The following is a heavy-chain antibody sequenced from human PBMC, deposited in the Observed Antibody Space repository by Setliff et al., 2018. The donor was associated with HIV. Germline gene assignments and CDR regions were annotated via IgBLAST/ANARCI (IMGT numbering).Heavy chain of an antibody. J-gene: IGHJ4*02. D-gene: IGHD4-17*01. CDR2: INHSGST. Sequence: SETLSLTCAVYGGSFSGYYWSWIRQPPGKGLEWIGEINHSGSTNYNPSLKSRVTISVDTSKNQFSLRLTSVTAADTAVYYCARVRDYGGNFFDYWGQGTLVTVSS. CDR1: GGSFSGYY. V-gene: IGHV4-34*01. CDR3: ARVRDYGGNFFDY.